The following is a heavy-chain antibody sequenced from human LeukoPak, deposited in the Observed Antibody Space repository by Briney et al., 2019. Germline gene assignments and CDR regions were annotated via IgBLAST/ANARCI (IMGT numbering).Heavy chain of an antibody. V-gene: IGHV3-23*01. CDR3: ARGITMIVVGLD. CDR1: GFTFSTYA. Sequence: GGSLRLSCAASGFTFSTYAMSWVRQAPGKGLEWVSVVSGTGGRTYYADSVKGRFTISRDSSKNTLYLQMNSLRAEDTAVYYCARGITMIVVGLDWGQGTLVTVSS. D-gene: IGHD3-22*01. J-gene: IGHJ4*02. CDR2: VSGTGGRT.